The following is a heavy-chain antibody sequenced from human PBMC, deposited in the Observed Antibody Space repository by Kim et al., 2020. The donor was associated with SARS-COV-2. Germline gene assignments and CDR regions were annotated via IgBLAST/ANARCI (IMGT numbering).Heavy chain of an antibody. CDR3: ARRRTVTTDFDY. J-gene: IGHJ4*02. CDR1: GGSISSSTSY. D-gene: IGHD4-17*01. CDR2: IYYNGST. V-gene: IGHV4-39*01. Sequence: SETLSLTCTVSGGSISSSTSYWGWIRQPPGKGLEWIGNIYYNGSTYYNPSLKSRVTISVDTSKNQFSLRLNSVTHADTAVYYCARRRTVTTDFDYWGQGTLVTVSS.